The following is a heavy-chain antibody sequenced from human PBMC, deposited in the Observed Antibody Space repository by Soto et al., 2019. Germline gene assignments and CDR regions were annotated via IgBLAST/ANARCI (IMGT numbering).Heavy chain of an antibody. J-gene: IGHJ6*02. CDR2: IIPIFGTA. CDR1: GGTFSSYA. D-gene: IGHD3-9*01. V-gene: IGHV1-69*13. CDR3: ARGRERGIYDILNGYPPSYGMDV. Sequence: GASVKVSCKASGGTFSSYAISWVRQAPGQGLEWMGGIIPIFGTANYAQKFQGRVTITADESTSTAYMELSSLRSEDTAVYYCARGRERGIYDILNGYPPSYGMDVWGQGTTVTVSS.